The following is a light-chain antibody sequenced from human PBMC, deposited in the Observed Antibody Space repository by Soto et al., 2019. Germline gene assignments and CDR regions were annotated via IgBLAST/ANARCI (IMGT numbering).Light chain of an antibody. CDR2: DAS. Sequence: EIVLTQSPATLSLSPGERATLSCRASQSVSSYLAWYQQKPGQAPRLLIYDASNRATGIPARFSGSGSGTDFTLTISSLEPEDFAXYYCXQRSNWGFTFGPGTKVDIK. V-gene: IGKV3-11*01. CDR1: QSVSSY. J-gene: IGKJ3*01. CDR3: XQRSNWGFT.